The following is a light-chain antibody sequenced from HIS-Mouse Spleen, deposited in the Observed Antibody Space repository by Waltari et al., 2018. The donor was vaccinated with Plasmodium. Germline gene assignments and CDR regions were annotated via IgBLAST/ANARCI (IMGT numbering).Light chain of an antibody. CDR2: DDS. CDR1: NIGSKS. CDR3: QVWDSSSDHVV. Sequence: SYVLTQPPSVSVAPGQTARITCGGNNIGSKSVHWYQQKPGQAPVLVGYDDSDRPSGIPERFSGSNSGNTATLTIRRVEAGDEADYYCQVWDSSSDHVVFGGGTKLTVL. V-gene: IGLV3-21*02. J-gene: IGLJ2*01.